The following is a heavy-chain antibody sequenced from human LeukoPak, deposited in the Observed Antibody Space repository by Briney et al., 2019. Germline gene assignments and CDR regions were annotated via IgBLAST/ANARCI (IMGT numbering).Heavy chain of an antibody. Sequence: SETLSLTCTVSGGSISSGGYYWSWIRQPPGKGLEWIGYIYHSGSTYYNPSLKSRVTISVDRSKNQFSLKLSSVTAADTAVYYCARSLPYLRGVLDYWGQGTLVTVSS. J-gene: IGHJ4*02. D-gene: IGHD2/OR15-2a*01. CDR2: IYHSGST. CDR1: GGSISSGGYY. CDR3: ARSLPYLRGVLDY. V-gene: IGHV4-30-2*01.